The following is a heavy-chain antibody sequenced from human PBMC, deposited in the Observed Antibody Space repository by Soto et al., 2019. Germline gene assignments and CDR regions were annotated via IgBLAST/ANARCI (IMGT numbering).Heavy chain of an antibody. Sequence: QVQLVESGGGVVQPGRSLRLSCAASGFTFSSYAMHWVRQAPGKGLEWVAGISYDGSHKYYADSVKGRFTISRDNSKNTLYLQMNSLRAEDTAVYYCAREGSHGFEMGGMDVWGQGTTVTVSS. V-gene: IGHV3-30-3*01. J-gene: IGHJ6*02. CDR1: GFTFSSYA. CDR2: ISYDGSHK. CDR3: AREGSHGFEMGGMDV. D-gene: IGHD2-15*01.